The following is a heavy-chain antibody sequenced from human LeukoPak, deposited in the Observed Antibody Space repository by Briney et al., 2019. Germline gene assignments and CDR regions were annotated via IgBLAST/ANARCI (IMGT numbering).Heavy chain of an antibody. J-gene: IGHJ4*02. V-gene: IGHV3-21*01. CDR3: ARDLYRIVVVPHYFDY. D-gene: IGHD3-22*01. CDR1: GFTLSASS. CDR2: ISTSSIYI. Sequence: GGSLRLSCAASGFTLSASSMNWVRQAPGKGLEWVSSISTSSIYIYYSDSVKGRFTISRDNAKNSLYLQMNSLRAEDTAVYYCARDLYRIVVVPHYFDYWGQGTLVTVSS.